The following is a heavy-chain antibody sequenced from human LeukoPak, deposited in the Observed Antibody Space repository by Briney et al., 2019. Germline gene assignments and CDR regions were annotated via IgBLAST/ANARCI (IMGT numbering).Heavy chain of an antibody. CDR3: ARSYGNSLDY. CDR1: GYSFANYW. D-gene: IGHD4-11*01. J-gene: IGHJ4*02. V-gene: IGHV5-51*01. Sequence: GESLKISCKGSGYSFANYWIGWARQMPGKGLEWMGIIYPGDSDTRYSPSFQGQVTISADKSISTAYLQWSGLKASDTAMYYCARSYGNSLDYWGQGTLVTVSS. CDR2: IYPGDSDT.